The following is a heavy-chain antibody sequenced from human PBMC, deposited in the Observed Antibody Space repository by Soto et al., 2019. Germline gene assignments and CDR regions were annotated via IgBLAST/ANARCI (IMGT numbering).Heavy chain of an antibody. CDR3: ARLYDSSGYYYFYFDY. D-gene: IGHD3-22*01. CDR2: IYYSGST. Sequence: PSETLSLTCTVSGGSISSSSYYWGWIRQPPGKGLEWIGSIYYSGSTYYNPSLKSRVTISVDTSKNQFSLKLSSVTAADTAVYYCARLYDSSGYYYFYFDYWGQGTLVTVSS. J-gene: IGHJ4*02. CDR1: GGSISSSSYY. V-gene: IGHV4-39*01.